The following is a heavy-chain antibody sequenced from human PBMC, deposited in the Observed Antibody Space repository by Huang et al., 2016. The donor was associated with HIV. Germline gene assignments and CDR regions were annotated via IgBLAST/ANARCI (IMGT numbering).Heavy chain of an antibody. V-gene: IGHV3-74*01. Sequence: EVQLVESGGGLVQPGGSLRLSCAASGFTFSSYWLHWVRQAPGKGRVGVSRINSEGGSTSYADSVKGRFTISRDNAKNTLYLQMNRLRAEDTAVYYCARDGVMLDYWGQGTLVTVSS. J-gene: IGHJ4*02. CDR2: INSEGGST. CDR3: ARDGVMLDY. CDR1: GFTFSSYW. D-gene: IGHD3-16*01.